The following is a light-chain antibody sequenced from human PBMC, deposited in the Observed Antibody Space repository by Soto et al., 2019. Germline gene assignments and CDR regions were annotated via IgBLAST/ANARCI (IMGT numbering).Light chain of an antibody. Sequence: QSVLTQPPSVSGAPGQRVTMSSTGSSSNIGAGYDVHWYQQLPGTAPKLLISGNTNRPSGVPDRFSGSKSGTSASLAITGLQAEDEADYYCQSYDSSLSGYVFGTGTKVTVL. CDR1: SSNIGAGYD. CDR2: GNT. V-gene: IGLV1-40*01. J-gene: IGLJ1*01. CDR3: QSYDSSLSGYV.